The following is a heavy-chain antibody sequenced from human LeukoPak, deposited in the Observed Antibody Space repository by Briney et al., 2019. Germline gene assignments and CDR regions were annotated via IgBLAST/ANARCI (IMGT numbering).Heavy chain of an antibody. D-gene: IGHD3-22*01. J-gene: IGHJ6*03. CDR3: ARTPSAYYYDSSGYYYYYYYMDV. Sequence: SETLSLTCAVYGGSFSGYYWSWIRQPPGKRLEWIGEINHSGSTNYNPSLKSRVTISVDTSKNQFSLKLSSVTAADTAVYYCARTPSAYYYDSSGYYYYYYYMDVWGKGTTVTVSS. CDR2: INHSGST. CDR1: GGSFSGYY. V-gene: IGHV4-34*01.